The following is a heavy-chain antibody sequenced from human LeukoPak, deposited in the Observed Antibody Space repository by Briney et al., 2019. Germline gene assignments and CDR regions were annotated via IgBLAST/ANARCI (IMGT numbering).Heavy chain of an antibody. CDR2: ISGSTSYT. J-gene: IGHJ4*02. Sequence: SGGSLRLSCAASGFSFSSHWVTWVRQSPGKGLEWVSSISGSTSYTYYADSVKGRFTISRDNAENSLYLQMNSLRAEDTAVYYCAGGYSGNYLSEYWGQGSLVTVSS. CDR3: AGGYSGNYLSEY. V-gene: IGHV3-21*01. D-gene: IGHD1-26*01. CDR1: GFSFSSHW.